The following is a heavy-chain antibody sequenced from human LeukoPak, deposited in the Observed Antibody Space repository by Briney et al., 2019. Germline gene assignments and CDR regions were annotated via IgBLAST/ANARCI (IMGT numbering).Heavy chain of an antibody. CDR3: ARTNSGYDAFDI. Sequence: SETLSLTCTVSGGSMSSYYWNWIRQPPGKGLEWIGYFYYSGSTNYNPSLKSRVTISVDTSKNQFSLKLSSVTAADTAVYYCARTNSGYDAFDIWGQGTMVTVSS. D-gene: IGHD5-12*01. CDR2: FYYSGST. CDR1: GGSMSSYY. V-gene: IGHV4-59*01. J-gene: IGHJ3*02.